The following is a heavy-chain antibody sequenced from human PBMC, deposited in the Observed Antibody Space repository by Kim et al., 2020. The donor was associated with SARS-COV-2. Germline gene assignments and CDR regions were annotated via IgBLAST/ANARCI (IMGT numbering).Heavy chain of an antibody. Sequence: GGSLRLSCVASGFSLNIYWINWVRQAPGKGLVWVSRISPGGTSTHYADSVKGRFTMSRDNAGNTVILQMHSLRAEDTAVYYCARGMFSSGFDVWGQGTTVTISS. CDR3: ARGMFSSGFDV. CDR1: GFSLNIYW. CDR2: ISPGGTST. J-gene: IGHJ6*02. V-gene: IGHV3-74*01. D-gene: IGHD3-10*02.